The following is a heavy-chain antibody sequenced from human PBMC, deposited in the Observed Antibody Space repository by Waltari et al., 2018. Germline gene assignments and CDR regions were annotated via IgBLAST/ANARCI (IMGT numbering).Heavy chain of an antibody. D-gene: IGHD5-12*01. CDR1: GYTFTDYY. V-gene: IGHV1-69-2*01. J-gene: IGHJ4*02. CDR3: ATGVSRDGYNSLAPFDY. CDR2: VDPEDGET. Sequence: EVQLVQSGAEVKKPGATVKISCKVSGYTFTDYYMHWVQQAPGKGLEWMGLVDPEDGETIYAEKFQGRVTITADTSTDTAYMELSSLRSEDTAVYYCATGVSRDGYNSLAPFDYWGQGTLVTVSS.